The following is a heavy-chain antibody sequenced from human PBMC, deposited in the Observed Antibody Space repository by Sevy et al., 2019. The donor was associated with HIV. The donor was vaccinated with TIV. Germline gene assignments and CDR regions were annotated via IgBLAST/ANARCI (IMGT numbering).Heavy chain of an antibody. D-gene: IGHD1-1*01. CDR3: AREKRQDYYYYGMDV. CDR2: ISGSGSTI. CDR1: GFTSSDYC. V-gene: IGHV3-11*01. Sequence: GGSLRLSCVGFGFTSSDYCMSWIRQAPGKGLEWVSYISGSGSTIDYADSVKGRFTISRDNAKNSLYLKMNSLRAEDTAVYYCAREKRQDYYYYGMDVWGQGTTVTVSS. J-gene: IGHJ6*02.